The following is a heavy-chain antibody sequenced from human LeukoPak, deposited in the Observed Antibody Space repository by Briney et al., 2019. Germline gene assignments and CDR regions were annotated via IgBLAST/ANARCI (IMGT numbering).Heavy chain of an antibody. J-gene: IGHJ4*02. CDR1: GYTFTGYY. CDR2: INPNSGGT. Sequence: GASVKVSCKASGYTFTGYYMHWVRQAPGQGLEWVGWINPNSGGTNYAQKFQGRVTMTRDTSISTAYMELSRLRSDDTAVYYCAREDESSGAFDYWGQGTLVTVSS. D-gene: IGHD3-10*01. V-gene: IGHV1-2*02. CDR3: AREDESSGAFDY.